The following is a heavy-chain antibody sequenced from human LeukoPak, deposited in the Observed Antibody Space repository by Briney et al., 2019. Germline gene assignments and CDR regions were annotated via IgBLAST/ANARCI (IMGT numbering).Heavy chain of an antibody. CDR3: TRGVAVAGSDAFDI. V-gene: IGHV4-59*07. CDR2: IYYIGST. J-gene: IGHJ3*02. Sequence: KTSDTLSLTCTVSGGSISSYYWSWIRQPPGKGLEWIGYIYYIGSTNYNPSLKSRVTMSVDTSKNQFSLKLSSVTAADTAVYYCTRGVAVAGSDAFDIWGQGTMVTVSS. D-gene: IGHD6-19*01. CDR1: GGSISSYY.